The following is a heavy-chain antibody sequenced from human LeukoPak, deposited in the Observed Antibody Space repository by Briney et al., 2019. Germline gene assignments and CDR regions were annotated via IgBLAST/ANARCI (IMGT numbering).Heavy chain of an antibody. CDR1: GLVFGKYA. V-gene: IGHV3-23*01. Sequence: GGSLRLSCAASGLVFGKYAMAWVRQAPGKGLECVSIISDDSSFTYYLDSVKGRSTIFRDNSKNTLYLHMNSLKAEDTAVYYCAKGRCSGPGCDSFDYWGQGTLVTVSS. CDR2: ISDDSSFT. D-gene: IGHD5-12*01. CDR3: AKGRCSGPGCDSFDY. J-gene: IGHJ4*02.